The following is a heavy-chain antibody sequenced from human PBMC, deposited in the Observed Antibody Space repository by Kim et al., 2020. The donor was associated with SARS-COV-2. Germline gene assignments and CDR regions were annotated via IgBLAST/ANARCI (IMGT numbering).Heavy chain of an antibody. D-gene: IGHD3-16*01. CDR1: GFTFVNYA. V-gene: IGHV3-23*01. CDR3: ARGHHDAEWGMGA. Sequence: GGSLRLSCAASGFTFVNYAMTWVRQAPGKGLEWVSDINGNGRTKHYADSVKGRVTMSRDNSKNTRYMEMSRRTVEGTAVYYCARGHHDAEWGMGAWGQGTRVIVSS. CDR2: INGNGRTK. J-gene: IGHJ5*02.